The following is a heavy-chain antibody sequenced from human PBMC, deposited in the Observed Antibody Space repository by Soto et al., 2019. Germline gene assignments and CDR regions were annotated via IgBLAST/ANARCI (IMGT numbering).Heavy chain of an antibody. CDR1: GFTFSSYA. Sequence: EVQLLESGGGLVQPGGSLRLSCAASGFTFSSYAMSWVRQAPGKGLEWVSAISGSGGSTYYADSVKGRFTISRDNSKNTLNLQMNRLRVEDTAVYYCAKEAYEYQLIMEYWGQGTLVTVSS. CDR3: AKEAYEYQLIMEY. CDR2: ISGSGGST. V-gene: IGHV3-23*01. D-gene: IGHD2-2*01. J-gene: IGHJ4*02.